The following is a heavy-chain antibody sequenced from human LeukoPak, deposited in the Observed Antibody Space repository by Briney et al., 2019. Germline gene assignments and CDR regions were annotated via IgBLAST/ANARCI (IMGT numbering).Heavy chain of an antibody. D-gene: IGHD3-22*01. CDR1: GYTFISYY. CDR3: ARAYYHDSSGYHFPVDY. CDR2: INPRGGST. Sequence: ASVKVSCKASGYTFISYYMHWVRQAPGQGLEWMGIINPRGGSTNYEQKFQGRVTMTRDMSTSTVYMELSSLRSEDTAVYYCARAYYHDSSGYHFPVDYWGQGTLVTVFS. J-gene: IGHJ4*02. V-gene: IGHV1-46*01.